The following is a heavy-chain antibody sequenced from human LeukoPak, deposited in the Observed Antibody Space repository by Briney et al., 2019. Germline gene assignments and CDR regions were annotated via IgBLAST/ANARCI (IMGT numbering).Heavy chain of an antibody. CDR3: AKDDKGVYYDFWSGYYSNFDY. Sequence: PGGSLRLSCTASGFTFSNYPMSWVRQAPGKGLEWVSAISGSGGSTYYADSVKGRFTISRDNSKNTLYLQMNSLRAEDTAVYYCAKDDKGVYYDFWSGYYSNFDYWGQGTLVTVSS. D-gene: IGHD3-3*01. CDR2: ISGSGGST. V-gene: IGHV3-23*01. CDR1: GFTFSNYP. J-gene: IGHJ4*02.